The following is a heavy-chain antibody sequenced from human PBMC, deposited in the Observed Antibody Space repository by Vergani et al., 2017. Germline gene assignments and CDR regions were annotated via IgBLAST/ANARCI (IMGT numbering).Heavy chain of an antibody. D-gene: IGHD3-10*01. CDR3: TKDQNGVASFYGAGTPFDY. V-gene: IGHV3-9*01. J-gene: IGHJ4*02. Sequence: EVQLVESGGGLVQPGRSLRLSCAASGFTFDDYAMHWVRQAPGKGLEWVSGISWNSGSIGYADSVKGRFTISRDNAKNSLYLQMNSLRAEDTALYYCTKDQNGVASFYGAGTPFDYWGQGTLVTVSS. CDR2: ISWNSGSI. CDR1: GFTFDDYA.